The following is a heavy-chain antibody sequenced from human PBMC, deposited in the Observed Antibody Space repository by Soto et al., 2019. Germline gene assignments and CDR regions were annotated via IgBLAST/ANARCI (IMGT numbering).Heavy chain of an antibody. CDR2: ISDSGSST. CDR3: AKLRLALVVAAADY. Sequence: EVQLLESGGGLVQPGGSLRLSCAASGFTFSNYAMSWVRQAPGKGLEWVSSISDSGSSTYYADSVKGRCTISRDNSKNTLYLPMSRLRAEDAAVYYCAKLRLALVVAAADYWGQGTPVTVTS. V-gene: IGHV3-23*01. CDR1: GFTFSNYA. J-gene: IGHJ4*02. D-gene: IGHD2-15*01.